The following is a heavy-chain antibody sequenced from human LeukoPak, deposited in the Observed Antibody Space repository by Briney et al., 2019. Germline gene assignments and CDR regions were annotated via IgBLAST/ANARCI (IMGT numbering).Heavy chain of an antibody. Sequence: ASVKVFCKASGGTFSSYAISWVRQAPGQGLEWMGGIIPIFGTANYAQKFQGRVTITADKSTSTAYMELSSLRSDDTAVYYCARGSSSWYPWWVYWGQGTLVTVSS. D-gene: IGHD6-13*01. CDR3: ARGSSSWYPWWVY. J-gene: IGHJ4*02. V-gene: IGHV1-69*06. CDR2: IIPIFGTA. CDR1: GGTFSSYA.